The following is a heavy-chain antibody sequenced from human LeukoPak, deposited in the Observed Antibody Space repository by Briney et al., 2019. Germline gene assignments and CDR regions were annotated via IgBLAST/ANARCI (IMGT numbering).Heavy chain of an antibody. D-gene: IGHD2-2*01. J-gene: IGHJ6*03. CDR3: ARGFCSSSSCHYYYYMDV. CDR2: IYSGGST. V-gene: IGHV3-53*01. Sequence: TGGSLRLSCAASGFTVSSNYMSWVRQAPGKGLEWVSVIYSGGSTYYADSVKGRFTISRDNSKNTLYLQMNSLRAEDTAVYYCARGFCSSSSCHYYYYMDVWGKGTTVTVSS. CDR1: GFTVSSNY.